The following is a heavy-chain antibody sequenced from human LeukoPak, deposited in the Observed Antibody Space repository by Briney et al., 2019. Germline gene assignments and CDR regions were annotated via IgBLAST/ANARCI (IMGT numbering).Heavy chain of an antibody. CDR2: IYYSGST. CDR3: ARERSDGHNFLDFDY. D-gene: IGHD5-24*01. V-gene: IGHV4-39*07. Sequence: SETLSLTCSVSGGSISSSSYYWGWIRQPPGKGLEWIGTIYYSGSTYYNSSLKSRVTISLDTSKNQFSLKLSSVTAADTAVYYCARERSDGHNFLDFDYWGQGTLVTVSS. CDR1: GGSISSSSYY. J-gene: IGHJ4*02.